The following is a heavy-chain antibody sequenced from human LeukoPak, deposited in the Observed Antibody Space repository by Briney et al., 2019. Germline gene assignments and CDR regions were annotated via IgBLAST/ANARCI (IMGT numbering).Heavy chain of an antibody. CDR2: INAGEGKT. J-gene: IGHJ6*02. CDR1: GYIFAKYG. Sequence: ASVKVSCTASGYIFAKYGMHWVRQAPGQGPEWMGWINAGEGKTKYLQKYQDRVTISRVTSASTAYMALSSLRSEDTAVYYCARGSGWSEYYAMDVWGQGTTVIVSS. D-gene: IGHD6-19*01. CDR3: ARGSGWSEYYAMDV. V-gene: IGHV1-3*01.